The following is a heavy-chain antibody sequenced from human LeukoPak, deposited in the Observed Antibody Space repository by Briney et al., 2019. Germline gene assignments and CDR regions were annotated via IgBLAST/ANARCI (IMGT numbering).Heavy chain of an antibody. V-gene: IGHV3-15*01. CDR2: IKTETDGETT. CDR1: GFTFRSAW. CDR3: TTQALLYYRLDV. D-gene: IGHD2-15*01. Sequence: KPGGSLRLSCAASGFTFRSAWMSWVRQAPGKGLEWVGRIKTETDGETTDFAAPVKGRFTISRDDSSNTLYLQMSSLKTEDTAVYFCTTQALLYYRLDVWGKGTTVTVSS. J-gene: IGHJ6*04.